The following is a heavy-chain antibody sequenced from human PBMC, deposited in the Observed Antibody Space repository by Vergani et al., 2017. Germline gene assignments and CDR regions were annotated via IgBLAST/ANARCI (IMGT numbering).Heavy chain of an antibody. D-gene: IGHD5-12*01. CDR3: AKANPRKSGYDYLYYYHAMDV. J-gene: IGHJ6*02. Sequence: EVQLLESGGDLVQLGGSLRLSCAASGFPFNYYAINWVRQARGKGLKWVSGISGGGGSTYYAGSVKGRFSISRDNSKNTLYLQMNSLSAGDTAVYYCAKANPRKSGYDYLYYYHAMDVWGQGTTVTVSS. CDR2: ISGGGGST. V-gene: IGHV3-23*01. CDR1: GFPFNYYA.